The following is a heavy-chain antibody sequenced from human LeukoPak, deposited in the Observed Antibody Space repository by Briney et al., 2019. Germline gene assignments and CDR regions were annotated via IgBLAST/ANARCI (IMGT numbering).Heavy chain of an antibody. CDR3: AKDRVTAAGYYFDY. Sequence: GGSLRLSCAASGFTFSNYGMHWVRQAPGKGLEWVSVISFDGSAKYYADSVKGRFTISRNNSKNTLYLQMTSLRAEDTAVYYCAKDRVTAAGYYFDYWGQGALVTVSS. D-gene: IGHD6-13*01. J-gene: IGHJ4*02. V-gene: IGHV3-30*18. CDR1: GFTFSNYG. CDR2: ISFDGSAK.